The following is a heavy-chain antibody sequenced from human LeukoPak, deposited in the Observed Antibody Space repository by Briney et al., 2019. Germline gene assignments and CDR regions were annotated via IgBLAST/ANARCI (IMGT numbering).Heavy chain of an antibody. D-gene: IGHD3-9*01. CDR1: GYTFTSYY. J-gene: IGHJ6*03. V-gene: IGHV1-46*01. CDR3: ARVGFDILTGASSSYYYFYMDV. Sequence: ASVKLSCKASGYTFTSYYMHWVRQAPGQGLEWMGIINPSGGSTSYAQKFQGRVTMTRDTSTSTVYMELSSLRSEDTAVYYCARVGFDILTGASSSYYYFYMDVWGKGTTVTISS. CDR2: INPSGGST.